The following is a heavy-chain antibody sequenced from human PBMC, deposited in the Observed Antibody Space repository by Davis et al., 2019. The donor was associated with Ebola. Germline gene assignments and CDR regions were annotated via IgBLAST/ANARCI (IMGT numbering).Heavy chain of an antibody. J-gene: IGHJ4*02. V-gene: IGHV1-18*01. D-gene: IGHD3-10*01. Sequence: ASVKVSCKASGYTFTSYGISWVRQAPGQGLEWMGWISAYNGNTNYAQKLQGRVTMTTDTSTSTAYMELRSLRSDDTAVYYCARSELWFGELHFDYWGQGTLVTVSS. CDR1: GYTFTSYG. CDR2: ISAYNGNT. CDR3: ARSELWFGELHFDY.